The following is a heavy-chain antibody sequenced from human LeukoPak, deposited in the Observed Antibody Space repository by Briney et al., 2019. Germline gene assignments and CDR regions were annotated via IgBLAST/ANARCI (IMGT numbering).Heavy chain of an antibody. Sequence: SETLSLTCAVYGGSFSGYYWSWIRQPPGKGLEWIGEINHSGSTNYNPSLKSRVTISVDTSKNQFSLKLSSLTAADTAVYYCARVGLVVAGDYMDVWGKGTTVTVSS. J-gene: IGHJ6*03. CDR3: ARVGLVVAGDYMDV. D-gene: IGHD3-22*01. CDR2: INHSGST. V-gene: IGHV4-34*01. CDR1: GGSFSGYY.